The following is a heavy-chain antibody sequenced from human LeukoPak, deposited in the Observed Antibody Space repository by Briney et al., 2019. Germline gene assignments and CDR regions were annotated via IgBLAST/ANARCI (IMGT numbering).Heavy chain of an antibody. Sequence: XYSXNWVRQAPGXGVXWVSSISSSSSDIXYADSVKGRFTISRXXAKXTLYLKMNRLRAEDRAVYNXXXXXXXXGXXXXYWGXGXLXTVSS. CDR1: XYS. CDR3: XXXXXXXGXXXXY. V-gene: IGHV3-21*01. J-gene: IGHJ4*02. CDR2: ISSSSSDI.